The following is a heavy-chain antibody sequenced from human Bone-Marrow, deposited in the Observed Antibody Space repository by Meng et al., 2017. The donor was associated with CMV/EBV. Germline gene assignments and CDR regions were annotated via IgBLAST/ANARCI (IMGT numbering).Heavy chain of an antibody. CDR3: ARSRGVTPRNWFDP. J-gene: IGHJ5*02. CDR1: GFTFSSYS. V-gene: IGHV3-21*01. CDR2: ISSSSSYI. D-gene: IGHD3-10*01. Sequence: GESLKISCAASGFTFSSYSMNWVRQAPGKGLEWVSSISSSSSYIYYADSVKGRFTISRDNAKNSLYLQMNSLRAEDTAVYYCARSRGVTPRNWFDPWGQGTLVTVSS.